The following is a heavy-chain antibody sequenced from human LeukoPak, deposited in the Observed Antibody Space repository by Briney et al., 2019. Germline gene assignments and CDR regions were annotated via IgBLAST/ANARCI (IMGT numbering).Heavy chain of an antibody. V-gene: IGHV4-34*01. J-gene: IGHJ5*02. Sequence: SETLSLTCAVYGGSFSGYYWSWIPQPPGKGLEWRGEINHSGSANYNPSLKSRVTISVDTSKNQFSLKLSSVTAADTTVYYCARPRRYSSSWYNWFDPWGQGTLVTVSS. D-gene: IGHD6-13*01. CDR3: ARPRRYSSSWYNWFDP. CDR1: GGSFSGYY. CDR2: INHSGSA.